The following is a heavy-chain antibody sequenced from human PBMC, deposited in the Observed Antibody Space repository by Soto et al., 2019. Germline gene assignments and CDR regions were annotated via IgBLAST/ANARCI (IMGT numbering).Heavy chain of an antibody. D-gene: IGHD3-22*01. CDR1: GFTFSSYG. Sequence: GGSLRLSCAASGFTFSSYGMHWVRQAPGKGLEWVAVISYDGSNKYYADSVKGRFTISRDNSKNTLYLQMNSLRAEGTAVYYCAKEGRDYYDSSGYYYDYWGQGTLVTVSS. CDR3: AKEGRDYYDSSGYYYDY. J-gene: IGHJ4*02. CDR2: ISYDGSNK. V-gene: IGHV3-30*18.